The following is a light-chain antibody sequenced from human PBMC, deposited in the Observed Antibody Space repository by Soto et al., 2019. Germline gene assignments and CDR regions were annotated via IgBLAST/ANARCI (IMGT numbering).Light chain of an antibody. J-gene: IGKJ1*01. V-gene: IGKV3-15*01. Sequence: IVMTQSPVTLSVSPGERASLSCRASQGIKNYLAWFQQKPGQAPRLLVYGASTRATTIPARFSGSGSGTEFTLSISSLQSEDFAVYYCQQYNSWPRTFGQGTRWIS. CDR3: QQYNSWPRT. CDR2: GAS. CDR1: QGIKNY.